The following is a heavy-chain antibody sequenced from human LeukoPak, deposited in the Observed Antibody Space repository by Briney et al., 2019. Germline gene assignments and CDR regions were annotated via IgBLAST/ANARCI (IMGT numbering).Heavy chain of an antibody. J-gene: IGHJ6*04. CDR3: AELGITIIGGV. CDR1: GFTFCSFD. Sequence: GGSLTLSCAASGFTFCSFDMMWARQAPGKGLERNSYSRNRDSTINYADPVKGRCTTSRDTANNSLYLLTNRPRAEDKDVYYYAELGITIIGGVWGKGTTVTISS. CDR2: SRNRDSTI. D-gene: IGHD3-10*02. V-gene: IGHV3-48*03.